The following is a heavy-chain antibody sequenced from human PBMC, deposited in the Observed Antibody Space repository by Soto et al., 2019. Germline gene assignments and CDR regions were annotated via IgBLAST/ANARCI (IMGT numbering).Heavy chain of an antibody. V-gene: IGHV3-73*01. CDR1: GFTFSGSA. CDR3: TTDYDFWSGYWSHYYGMDV. J-gene: IGHJ6*02. CDR2: IRSKANSYAT. Sequence: GGALRLSCAASGFTFSGSARRWVRQASGKGLEWVGRIRSKANSYATAYAASVKGRFTISRDDSKNTAYLQMNSLKTEDTAVYYCTTDYDFWSGYWSHYYGMDVWGQGTTVTVSS. D-gene: IGHD3-3*01.